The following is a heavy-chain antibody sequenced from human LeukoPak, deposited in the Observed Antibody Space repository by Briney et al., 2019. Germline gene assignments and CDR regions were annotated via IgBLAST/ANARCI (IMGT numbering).Heavy chain of an antibody. CDR1: GFTFSSYN. V-gene: IGHV3-74*01. CDR3: ARDIRAAAGTRTFYYYYYMDV. Sequence: GGSLRLSCAASGFTFSSYNMNWVRQAPGKGLVWVSRINSDGSSTSYADSVKGRFTISRDNAKNTLYLQMNSLRAEDTAVYYCARDIRAAAGTRTFYYYYYMDVWGKGTTVTVSS. CDR2: INSDGSST. D-gene: IGHD6-13*01. J-gene: IGHJ6*03.